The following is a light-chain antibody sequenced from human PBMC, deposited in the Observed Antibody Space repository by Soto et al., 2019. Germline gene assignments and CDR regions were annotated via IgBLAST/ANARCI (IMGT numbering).Light chain of an antibody. Sequence: QSVLTQPPSVSGAPGQRVTISCTGSSSNIGAGYAVHWYQQLPGTAPKLLISSNTNRPSGVPDRISASKSGTSASLAITGLQPEDEADYYCQSYDSSLSGSLFGGGTKLTVL. J-gene: IGLJ2*01. CDR3: QSYDSSLSGSL. V-gene: IGLV1-40*01. CDR2: SNT. CDR1: SSNIGAGYA.